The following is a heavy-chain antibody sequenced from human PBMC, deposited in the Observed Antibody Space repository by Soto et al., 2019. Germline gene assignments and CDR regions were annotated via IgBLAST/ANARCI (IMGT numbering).Heavy chain of an antibody. CDR1: GFSLSNAGLG. CDR3: ASTYSTSWYWFDH. Sequence: QVTVKESGPVLVKPTETLTLTCTVSGFSLSNAGLGVSRIRQPPGKALEWLAHIFSNDEKSYSTSLKSRLTTSKDPSKSQVVLIMTNMDPVDTATYYCASTYSTSWYWFDHWGQGTLVTVSS. CDR2: IFSNDEK. V-gene: IGHV2-26*04. D-gene: IGHD6-13*01. J-gene: IGHJ5*02.